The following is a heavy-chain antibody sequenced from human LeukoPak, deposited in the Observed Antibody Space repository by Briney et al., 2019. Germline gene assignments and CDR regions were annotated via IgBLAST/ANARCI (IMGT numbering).Heavy chain of an antibody. CDR3: ATPLGDYYDSSGSQLDI. D-gene: IGHD3-22*01. Sequence: SETLSLTCAVYGGSFSGYYWSWIRQPPGKGLEWIGEINHSGSTNYNPSLKSRVTISVDTSKNQFSLKLSSVTAADTAVYYCATPLGDYYDSSGSQLDIWGQGTTVTVSS. J-gene: IGHJ3*02. V-gene: IGHV4-34*01. CDR1: GGSFSGYY. CDR2: INHSGST.